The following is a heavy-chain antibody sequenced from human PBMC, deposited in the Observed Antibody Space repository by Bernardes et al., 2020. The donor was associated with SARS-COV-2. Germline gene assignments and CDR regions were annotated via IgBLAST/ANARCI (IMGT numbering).Heavy chain of an antibody. CDR3: AKGDMVLGLTIGKFDY. D-gene: IGHD3-10*01. J-gene: IGHJ4*02. CDR1: GFTFGDYA. Sequence: TLTLSCAASGFTFGDYALHWIRQPPGKGLEWVSGITWTSVNIGYTYSVKGRFHISRDHAKNSLYLKMDSLRPEDTALYYCAKGDMVLGLTIGKFDYWGQGTLVTGSS. CDR2: ITWTSVNI. V-gene: IGHV3-9*01.